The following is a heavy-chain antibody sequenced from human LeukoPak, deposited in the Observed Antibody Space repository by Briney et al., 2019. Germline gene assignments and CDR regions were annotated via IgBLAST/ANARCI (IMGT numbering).Heavy chain of an antibody. CDR2: INTDGSST. V-gene: IGHV3-74*01. CDR3: ARDPAGALDI. CDR1: GFTFSNSW. J-gene: IGHJ3*02. Sequence: GGSLRLSCVASGFTFSNSWMHWVRQAPGKGLVWVSRINTDGSSTSYADSVKGRFTISRDNAKNTLYLQMNSLRAEDTAVYYCARDPAGALDIWGQGTMVTVSS.